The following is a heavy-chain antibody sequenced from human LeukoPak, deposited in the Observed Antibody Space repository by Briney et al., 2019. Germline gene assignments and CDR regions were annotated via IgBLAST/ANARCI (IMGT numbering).Heavy chain of an antibody. CDR2: ISYDGSNK. J-gene: IGHJ6*02. V-gene: IGHV3-30-3*01. CDR1: EFRFSSYS. CDR3: ARGPIYDFWSGYWGVRLDYYGMDV. D-gene: IGHD3-3*01. Sequence: GRSLRLSCAASEFRFSSYSMHWVRQAPGKGLEWVAVISYDGSNKYYADSVKGRFTISRDNSKNTLYLQMNSLRAEDTAVYYCARGPIYDFWSGYWGVRLDYYGMDVWGQGTTVTVSS.